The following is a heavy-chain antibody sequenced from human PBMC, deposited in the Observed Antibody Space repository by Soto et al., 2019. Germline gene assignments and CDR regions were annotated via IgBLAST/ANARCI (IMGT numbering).Heavy chain of an antibody. CDR2: ISWNSGSI. CDR3: AKVRPGNLWFGEDAFDS. Sequence: PGGSLRLSCAASGFTFDDYAMHWVRQAPGKGLEWVSGISWNSGSIGYADSVKGRFTISRDNAKNSLYLQMNSLRAEDTALYYCAKVRPGNLWFGEDAFDSWGQGTMVTVSS. J-gene: IGHJ3*02. V-gene: IGHV3-9*01. CDR1: GFTFDDYA. D-gene: IGHD3-10*01.